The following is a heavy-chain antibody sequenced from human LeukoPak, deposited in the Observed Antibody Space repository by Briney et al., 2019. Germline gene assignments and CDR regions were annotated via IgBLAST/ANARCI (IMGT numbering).Heavy chain of an antibody. CDR2: INHSGST. Sequence: SETLSLTCAVYGGSFSGYYWSWIRQPPGKGLEWIGEINHSGSTNYNPSLKSRVTISVDTSKNQFSLKLSSVTAADTAVYYCARDIRYNWNYYYYMDVWGKGTTVTVSS. CDR3: ARDIRYNWNYYYYMDV. J-gene: IGHJ6*03. CDR1: GGSFSGYY. V-gene: IGHV4-34*01. D-gene: IGHD1-20*01.